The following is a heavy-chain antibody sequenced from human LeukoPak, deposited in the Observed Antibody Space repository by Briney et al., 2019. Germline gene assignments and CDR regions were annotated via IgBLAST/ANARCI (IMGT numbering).Heavy chain of an antibody. D-gene: IGHD4-11*01. CDR2: IWNDGSDK. Sequence: PGGSLRLSCTTSGFTFSHYAMHWVRQAPGKGLEWVALIWNDGSDKYYGDSVKGRFTISRDNSKKTVYLQLSSLRVEDTAVYYCAKDAERGFDFSNSLQSWGQGTLVTVSS. V-gene: IGHV3-33*06. J-gene: IGHJ4*02. CDR1: GFTFSHYA. CDR3: AKDAERGFDFSNSLQS.